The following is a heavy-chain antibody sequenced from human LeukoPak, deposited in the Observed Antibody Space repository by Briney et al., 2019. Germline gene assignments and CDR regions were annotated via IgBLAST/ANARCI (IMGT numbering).Heavy chain of an antibody. CDR1: GFTFEASA. V-gene: IGHV3-23*01. J-gene: IGHJ3*02. CDR3: AKDPTVTGAFDI. CDR2: ITGGGEST. Sequence: GGSLRLSCAASGFTFEASAMSWVRQAPGKGLEWVAVITGGGESTYYADSVKGRFTISRDNSKKTLFLQVNSLRAEDTAVYYCAKDPTVTGAFDIWGQGTMVTVSS. D-gene: IGHD4-17*01.